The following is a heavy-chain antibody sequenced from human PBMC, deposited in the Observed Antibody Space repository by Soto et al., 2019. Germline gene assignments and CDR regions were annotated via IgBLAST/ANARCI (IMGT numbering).Heavy chain of an antibody. CDR2: IYTSGST. CDR1: GGSISSYY. J-gene: IGHJ6*02. Sequence: PSETLSLTCTVSGGSISSYYWSWIRQPAGKGLEWIGRIYTSGSTNYNPSLKSRVTMSVDTSKNQFSLKLSSVTAADTAVYYCARDSPKYCGGDCYQYYYYYYGMDVWGQGTTVTVSS. V-gene: IGHV4-4*07. D-gene: IGHD2-21*02. CDR3: ARDSPKYCGGDCYQYYYYYYGMDV.